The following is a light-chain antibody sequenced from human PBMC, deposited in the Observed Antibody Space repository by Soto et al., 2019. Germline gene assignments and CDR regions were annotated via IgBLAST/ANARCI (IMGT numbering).Light chain of an antibody. CDR1: QSVSNS. CDR2: DAS. CDR3: QQYNQWPLT. J-gene: IGKJ4*01. V-gene: IGKV3-15*01. Sequence: EKVMTQSPATLSESAGERASLSCRASQSVSNSLAWYQQKPGQAPRLLIYDASTRATGIPARFSGSASGTEFTLTISSMQSEDSAVYYCQQYNQWPLTFGGGTKVEIK.